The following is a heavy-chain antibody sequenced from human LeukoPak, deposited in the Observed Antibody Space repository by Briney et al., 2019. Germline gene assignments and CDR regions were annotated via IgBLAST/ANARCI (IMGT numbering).Heavy chain of an antibody. Sequence: GGSLRLSCAASGFIVSNTYMSWVRQAPGKGLEWVSVVYSGGSTYYADSVKGRFTISRDISKNTLYLQMNSLRAEDTAVYYCAHLPYSGSYYYFDYWGQGTLVTVSS. J-gene: IGHJ4*02. CDR3: AHLPYSGSYYYFDY. D-gene: IGHD1-26*01. CDR1: GFIVSNTY. CDR2: VYSGGST. V-gene: IGHV3-53*01.